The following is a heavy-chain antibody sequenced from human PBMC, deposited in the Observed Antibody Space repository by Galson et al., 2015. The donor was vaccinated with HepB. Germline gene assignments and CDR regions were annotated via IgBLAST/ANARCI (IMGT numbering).Heavy chain of an antibody. D-gene: IGHD2-2*01. V-gene: IGHV1-69*13. CDR1: GGTFSSYA. CDR2: IIPIFGTA. Sequence: SVKVSCEASGGTFSSYAISWVRQAPGQGLEWVGGIIPIFGTAYYAQKFQGRFTITADDSTSTAYIELSSLRSEDTAVYYCATGDCRSTSCYDYYYYGMDVWGQGTTVTVSS. CDR3: ATGDCRSTSCYDYYYYGMDV. J-gene: IGHJ6*02.